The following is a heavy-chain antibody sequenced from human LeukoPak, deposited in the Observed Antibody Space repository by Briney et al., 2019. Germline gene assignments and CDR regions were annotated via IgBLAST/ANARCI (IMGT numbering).Heavy chain of an antibody. V-gene: IGHV3-23*01. Sequence: PGGSLRLSCAASGFTFSSYAMSWVRQAPGKGLEWVSAISGSGGSTYYADSVKGRFTISRDNSKNTLYLQMNGLRAEDTAVYYCAKDTQWLGIFDYWGQGTLVTVSS. CDR2: ISGSGGST. CDR1: GFTFSSYA. D-gene: IGHD6-19*01. CDR3: AKDTQWLGIFDY. J-gene: IGHJ4*02.